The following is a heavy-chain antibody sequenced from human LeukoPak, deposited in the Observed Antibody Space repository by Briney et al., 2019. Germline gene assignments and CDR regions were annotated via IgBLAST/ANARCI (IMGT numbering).Heavy chain of an antibody. Sequence: GGSLRLSCAASGFTFSDFYMTWIRQAPGKGLEWVSYSSNGGSTIYYADSVKGRFTISRDNAKNSLYLQMNSLRAEDTAVYYCTRLRYYYDSSGYYFFDYWGQGTLVTVSS. CDR1: GFTFSDFY. CDR2: SSNGGSTI. CDR3: TRLRYYYDSSGYYFFDY. D-gene: IGHD3-22*01. J-gene: IGHJ4*02. V-gene: IGHV3-11*01.